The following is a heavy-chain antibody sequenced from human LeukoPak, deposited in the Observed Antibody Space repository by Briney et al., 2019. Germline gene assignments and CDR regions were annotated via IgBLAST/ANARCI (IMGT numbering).Heavy chain of an antibody. CDR2: IYSGSTT. V-gene: IGHV3-53*01. Sequence: GSLRLSCAASGFTVSSNYMSWVRQAPGKGLEWVSVIYSGSTTYYADSVKGRFTISRDNSKNTLYLQMSSLRAEDTAVYYCARLTVTYYFDYWGQGTLVTVSS. CDR3: ARLTVTYYFDY. D-gene: IGHD4-17*01. CDR1: GFTVSSNY. J-gene: IGHJ4*02.